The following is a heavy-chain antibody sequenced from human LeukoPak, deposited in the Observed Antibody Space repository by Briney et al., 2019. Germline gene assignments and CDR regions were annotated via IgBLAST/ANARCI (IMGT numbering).Heavy chain of an antibody. D-gene: IGHD4-17*01. Sequence: SETLSLTCTVSGGSISSGSYYWSWIRQPAGKGLEWIGRIYTSGSTNYNPSLKSRVTISVDTSKNQFSLKLSSVTAADTAVYYCARDPDYGYTDYWGQGTLVTVSS. CDR2: IYTSGST. CDR1: GGSISSGSYY. V-gene: IGHV4-61*02. J-gene: IGHJ4*02. CDR3: ARDPDYGYTDY.